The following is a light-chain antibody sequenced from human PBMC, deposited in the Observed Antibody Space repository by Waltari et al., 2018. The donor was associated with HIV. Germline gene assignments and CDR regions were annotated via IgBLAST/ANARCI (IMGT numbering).Light chain of an antibody. CDR2: WAS. J-gene: IGKJ2*01. Sequence: DIVMPQSPDSLAVSLGERATINCKSSQSVLYSSNNKNYLPWYQQNPGQPPKLLIYWASTRESGVPDRFSGSGSETDFTLTISSLQAEDVAVYYCQHYYSTPYTFGQGTKLEIK. CDR3: QHYYSTPYT. V-gene: IGKV4-1*01. CDR1: QSVLYSSNNKNY.